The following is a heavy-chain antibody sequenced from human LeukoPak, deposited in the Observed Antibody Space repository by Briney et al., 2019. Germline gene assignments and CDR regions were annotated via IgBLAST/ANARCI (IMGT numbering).Heavy chain of an antibody. D-gene: IGHD4-17*01. J-gene: IGHJ4*02. Sequence: ASVKVSCKASGYTFTGYYMHWVRQAPGQGLEWMGWINPNSGGTNYAQKFQGRVTMTRDTSISTAYVELSRLRSDDTAVYYCARIHGVTTSPFDYWGQGTLVTVSS. CDR3: ARIHGVTTSPFDY. V-gene: IGHV1-2*02. CDR1: GYTFTGYY. CDR2: INPNSGGT.